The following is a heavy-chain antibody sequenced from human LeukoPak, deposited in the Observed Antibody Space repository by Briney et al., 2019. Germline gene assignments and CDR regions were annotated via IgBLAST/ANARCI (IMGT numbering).Heavy chain of an antibody. CDR3: ARDRSTDWFDP. CDR2: TSSSGSTI. V-gene: IGHV3-48*03. Sequence: GGSLRLSCAASGFTFSSYGMNWVRQAPGKGLEWVSYTSSSGSTIYYADSVKGRFTISRDNAKNSLYLQMNSLRAEDTAVYYCARDRSTDWFDPWGQGTLVTVSS. D-gene: IGHD3-10*01. CDR1: GFTFSSYG. J-gene: IGHJ5*02.